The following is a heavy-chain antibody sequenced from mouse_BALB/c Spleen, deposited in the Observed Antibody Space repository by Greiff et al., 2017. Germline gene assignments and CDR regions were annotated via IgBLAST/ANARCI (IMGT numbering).Heavy chain of an antibody. Sequence: VQLKQSGGGLVKPGGSLKLSCAASGFTFSDYYMYWVRQTPEKRLEWIATISDGGSYTYYPDSVKGRSTISRDNAKNNLYLQMSSLKYEDTAMYSCARDTPYRYDVDYYAMDYWGQGTSVTVSA. CDR1: GFTFSDYY. D-gene: IGHD2-14*01. J-gene: IGHJ4*01. CDR3: ARDTPYRYDVDYYAMDY. CDR2: ISDGGSYT. V-gene: IGHV5-4*02.